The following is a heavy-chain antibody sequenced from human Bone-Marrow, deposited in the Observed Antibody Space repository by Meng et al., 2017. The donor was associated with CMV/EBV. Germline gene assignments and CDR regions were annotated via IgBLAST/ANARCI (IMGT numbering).Heavy chain of an antibody. Sequence: GESLKISCAASGFSFSSSGMHWVRQAPGKGLEWVAFIGSNGSNKKHVDSVKGRFTISRDNSKSTLYLQMNSLRPEDTAVYYCTTATLGVGAYSWGQGTLVTFSS. V-gene: IGHV3-30*02. J-gene: IGHJ4*02. CDR3: TTATLGVGAYS. D-gene: IGHD1-26*01. CDR1: GFSFSSSG. CDR2: IGSNGSNK.